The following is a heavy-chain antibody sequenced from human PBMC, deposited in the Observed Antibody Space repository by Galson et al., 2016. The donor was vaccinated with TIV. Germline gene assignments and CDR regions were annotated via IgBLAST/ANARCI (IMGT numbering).Heavy chain of an antibody. Sequence: SVKVSCKASGYTFTGYYMHWVRQAPGQGLEWMGWINPDSGDTNYSQKFQGRVTMTRDTPNNTAYMELSNLKSDDTAVYYCARDPSPVTTSPFDIWGQGTMVTVSS. CDR1: GYTFTGYY. CDR3: ARDPSPVTTSPFDI. D-gene: IGHD4-17*01. CDR2: INPDSGDT. J-gene: IGHJ3*02. V-gene: IGHV1-2*02.